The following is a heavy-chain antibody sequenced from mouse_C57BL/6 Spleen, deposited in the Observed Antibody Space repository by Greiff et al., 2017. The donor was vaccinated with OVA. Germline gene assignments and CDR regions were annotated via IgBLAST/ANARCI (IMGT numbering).Heavy chain of an antibody. V-gene: IGHV1-5*01. CDR2: IYPGNSDT. D-gene: IGHD2-3*01. Sequence: VQLKQSGTVLARPGASVKMSCKTSGYTFTSYWMHWVKQRPGQGLEWIGAIYPGNSDTSYNQKFKGKATLTVDKSSSTAYMQLKSLTSEDSAVYYCASLYDGPDYWGQGTTLTVSS. CDR1: GYTFTSYW. CDR3: ASLYDGPDY. J-gene: IGHJ2*01.